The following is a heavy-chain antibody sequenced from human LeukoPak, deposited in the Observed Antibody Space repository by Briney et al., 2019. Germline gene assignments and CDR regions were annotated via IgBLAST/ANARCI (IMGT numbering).Heavy chain of an antibody. D-gene: IGHD2-2*01. CDR1: GGTFSSYA. Sequence: SVKVSCKASGGTFSSYAISWVRQAPGQGLEWMGGIIPIFGTANYAQKFQGRVTITADESTSTAYMELSSLRSEDTAVYYCASLYCSSTSCLSDPYYYYYYGMDVWGQGTTVTVSS. V-gene: IGHV1-69*13. CDR3: ASLYCSSTSCLSDPYYYYYYGMDV. CDR2: IIPIFGTA. J-gene: IGHJ6*02.